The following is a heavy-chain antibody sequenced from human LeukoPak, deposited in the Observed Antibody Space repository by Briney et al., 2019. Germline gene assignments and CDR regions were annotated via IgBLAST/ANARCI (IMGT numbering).Heavy chain of an antibody. CDR2: IKQDGSEK. CDR3: AREHHDYGVLYYFDY. D-gene: IGHD4-17*01. J-gene: IGHJ4*02. Sequence: GGSLRLYCAASGFTLGSYWMSWVRQAPGKGLEWVANIKQDGSEKYYVDSVKGRFTISRDNAKNSLYLQMNSLRAEDTAVYYCAREHHDYGVLYYFDYWGQGTLVTVSS. V-gene: IGHV3-7*03. CDR1: GFTLGSYW.